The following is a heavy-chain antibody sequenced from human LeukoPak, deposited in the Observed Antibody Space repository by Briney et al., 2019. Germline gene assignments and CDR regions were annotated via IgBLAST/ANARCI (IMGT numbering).Heavy chain of an antibody. D-gene: IGHD3-16*01. J-gene: IGHJ5*02. CDR1: GYTFTGFY. V-gene: IGHV1-2*02. CDR2: IDPKSSGT. Sequence: ASVKVSCKASGYTFTGFYLHWVRPAPGQGLEWMGCIDPKSSGTNYAQKFQGRVAMTRDTSISTAYMELSRPRSDDTAVYYCAREERGGKWFDPWGQGTLVTVSS. CDR3: AREERGGKWFDP.